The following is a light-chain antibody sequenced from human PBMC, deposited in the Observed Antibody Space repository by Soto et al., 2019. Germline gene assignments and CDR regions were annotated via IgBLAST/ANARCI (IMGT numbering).Light chain of an antibody. Sequence: EIVLTQSPGTLSLSPGQRATLSCRASQSVISTYLTWYQQKPGQAPRLLIYSASNRATGVPDRFSGSGSGTDFTLTISRLEPEDFAVYYCQQYDNALWTFGQGTKV. CDR2: SAS. V-gene: IGKV3-20*01. J-gene: IGKJ1*01. CDR3: QQYDNALWT. CDR1: QSVISTY.